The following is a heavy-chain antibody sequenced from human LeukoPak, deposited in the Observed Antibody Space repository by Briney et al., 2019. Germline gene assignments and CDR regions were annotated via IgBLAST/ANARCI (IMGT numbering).Heavy chain of an antibody. CDR1: GYTFTSYG. CDR2: INPSGGST. CDR3: ARAGYYDSSGYYIGGGCSDY. D-gene: IGHD3-22*01. V-gene: IGHV1-46*01. Sequence: GASVKVSCKASGYTFTSYGISWVRQAPGQGLEWMGIINPSGGSTSYAQKFQGRVTMTRDMSTSTVYVELCSLRSEDTAVYYCARAGYYDSSGYYIGGGCSDYWGQGTLVTVSS. J-gene: IGHJ4*02.